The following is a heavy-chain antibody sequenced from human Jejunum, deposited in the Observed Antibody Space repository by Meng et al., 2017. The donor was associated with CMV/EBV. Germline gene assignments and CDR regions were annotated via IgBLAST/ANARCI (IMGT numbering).Heavy chain of an antibody. Sequence: ASSGFTFSSHSMGWVRQAPGKGLEWVSAISGSDGSTHYADSVKGRFTISRDNSKNTLYLQINSLRAEDTAVFYCAKGGDGSKRIDYWGQGSLVTVSS. CDR1: GFTFSSHS. V-gene: IGHV3-23*01. J-gene: IGHJ4*02. D-gene: IGHD2-15*01. CDR2: ISGSDGST. CDR3: AKGGDGSKRIDY.